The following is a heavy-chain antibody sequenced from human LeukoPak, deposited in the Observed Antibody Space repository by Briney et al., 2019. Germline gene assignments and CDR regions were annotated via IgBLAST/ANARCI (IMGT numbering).Heavy chain of an antibody. CDR1: GFTFSSYD. V-gene: IGHV3-13*01. Sequence: GGSLRLSCAASGFTFSSYDMHWVRQATGKGLEWVSAIGTAGDTYYPGSVKGRFTISRENAKNSLYLQVNSLRAEDTAVYYCAKGGKWDVTPFDYWGQGTLVTVSS. CDR2: IGTAGDT. CDR3: AKGGKWDVTPFDY. J-gene: IGHJ4*02. D-gene: IGHD1-26*01.